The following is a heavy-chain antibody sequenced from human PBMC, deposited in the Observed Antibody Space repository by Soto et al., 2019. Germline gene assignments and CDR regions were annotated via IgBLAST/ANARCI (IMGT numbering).Heavy chain of an antibody. CDR3: TTPFYDILTGSPPYYYGMDV. D-gene: IGHD3-9*01. CDR2: IKSKTGGGTT. CDR1: GFTFSNAW. Sequence: GSLRPSGAASGFTFSNAWMSGVRQGPGKGLEWVGRIKSKTGGGTTDYAAPVKGRFAISRDDSKNTLYLQMNSLKTEDTAVYYCTTPFYDILTGSPPYYYGMDVWGQGTTVTVSS. V-gene: IGHV3-15*01. J-gene: IGHJ6*02.